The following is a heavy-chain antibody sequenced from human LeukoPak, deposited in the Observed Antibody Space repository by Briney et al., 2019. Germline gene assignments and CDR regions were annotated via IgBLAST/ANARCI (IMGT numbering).Heavy chain of an antibody. CDR3: ARVAATVVESDAFDI. CDR1: GGTFSSYA. V-gene: IGHV1-69*04. CDR2: IIPILGIA. D-gene: IGHD4-23*01. Sequence: ASVKVSCKASGGTFSSYAISWVRQAPGQGLEWMGRIIPILGIANYAQKFQGRVTITADKSTSTAYMELSSLRSEDTAVYYCARVAATVVESDAFDIWGQGTMVTVSS. J-gene: IGHJ3*02.